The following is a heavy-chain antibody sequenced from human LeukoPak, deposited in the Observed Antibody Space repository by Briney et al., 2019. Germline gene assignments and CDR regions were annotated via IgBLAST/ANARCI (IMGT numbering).Heavy chain of an antibody. J-gene: IGHJ4*02. V-gene: IGHV1-2*02. CDR1: GYTFTGYF. CDR3: ARAQSLTAPAGTFANS. D-gene: IGHD6-13*01. Sequence: ASVKVSGKASGYTFTGYFLHWVRRAPGQGFEWMGWINPNSGGTYYTQRFQGRVTMTRDTSISTAYMELSSLRSDDTAVYYCARAQSLTAPAGTFANSWGQGTLVTVSS. CDR2: INPNSGGT.